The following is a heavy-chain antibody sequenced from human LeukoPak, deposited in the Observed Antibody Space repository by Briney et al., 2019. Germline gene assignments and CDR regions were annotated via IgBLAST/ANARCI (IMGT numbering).Heavy chain of an antibody. J-gene: IGHJ6*02. CDR3: ARDQGSSGYYWLWYYYYYGMDV. CDR1: GYTFTSYG. V-gene: IGHV1-18*01. D-gene: IGHD3-22*01. Sequence: RWASVKVSCKASGYTFTSYGISWVRQAPGQGLEWMGWISAYNGNTNYAQKLQGRVTMTTDTSTSTAYMELRSLRSDDTAVYYCARDQGSSGYYWLWYYYYYGMDVWGQGTTVTVSS. CDR2: ISAYNGNT.